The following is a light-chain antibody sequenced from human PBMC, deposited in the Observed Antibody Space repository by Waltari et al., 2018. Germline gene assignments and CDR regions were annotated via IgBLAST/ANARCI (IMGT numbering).Light chain of an antibody. Sequence: EVVMTQSPATLSVSPGERATLSCRASQSVADNLAWYQQKPGQAPRLLISDASTRATGIPARCSGGGSGTEFTLTISSLQSEDVAIYYCQQYNNWPPWTFGQGTKVEI. CDR1: QSVADN. CDR3: QQYNNWPPWT. V-gene: IGKV3-15*01. CDR2: DAS. J-gene: IGKJ1*01.